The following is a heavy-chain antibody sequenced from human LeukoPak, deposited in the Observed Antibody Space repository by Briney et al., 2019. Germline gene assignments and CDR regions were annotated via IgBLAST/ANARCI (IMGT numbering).Heavy chain of an antibody. CDR3: ARTDIVVVPAASVNYYYAMQV. CDR1: LGTFSTSA. Sequence: PVKVSSKASLGTFSTSAMSWVRQTPGQGLEWMGGIIPIFGTANYAQKFQGRDTITGDESTSTGYMELRSLRSEDPGVYYCARTDIVVVPAASVNYYYAMQVWGEGTTVTVSS. D-gene: IGHD2-2*01. CDR2: IIPIFGTA. J-gene: IGHJ6*04. V-gene: IGHV1-69*13.